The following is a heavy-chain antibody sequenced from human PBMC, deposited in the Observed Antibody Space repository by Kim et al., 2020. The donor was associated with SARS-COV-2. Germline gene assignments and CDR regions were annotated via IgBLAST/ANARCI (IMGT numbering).Heavy chain of an antibody. Sequence: GGSLRLSCAASGFTFTNNALSWVRQAPGMGLEWLSSITGRSGTTSYADSVKGRFTISRDISQNMLYLQMNSLRAEDTAVYFCAKDKDSDGWFSHTPEYWGQGTLVTVSS. CDR3: AKDKDSDGWFSHTPEY. V-gene: IGHV3-23*01. CDR2: ITGRSGTT. CDR1: GFTFTNNA. J-gene: IGHJ4*02. D-gene: IGHD6-19*01.